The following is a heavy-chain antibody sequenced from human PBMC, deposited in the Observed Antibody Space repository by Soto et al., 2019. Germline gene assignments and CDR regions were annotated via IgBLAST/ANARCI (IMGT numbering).Heavy chain of an antibody. CDR2: IRSKLYGGTI. J-gene: IGHJ4*02. CDR1: GFTFGDYA. V-gene: IGHV3-49*05. CDR3: SRYPDY. Sequence: EVQLVESGGGLAKPGRSLRLSCTASGFTFGDYALSWFRQAPGKGLEWLSFIRSKLYGGTIEYAASVKGRFTISRADSQSIAYLQMNNLKSEDTAVYYCSRYPDYWGQGTLVTVSS.